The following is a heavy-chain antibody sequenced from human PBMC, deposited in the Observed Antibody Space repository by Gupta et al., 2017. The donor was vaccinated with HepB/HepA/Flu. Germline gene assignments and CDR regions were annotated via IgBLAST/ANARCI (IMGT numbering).Heavy chain of an antibody. CDR3: AKATYETFDY. CDR1: GFTFSSYG. CDR2: ISYDGSNK. J-gene: IGHJ4*02. D-gene: IGHD5-12*01. Sequence: GASGGGVVQPGRSLRLSCAASGFTFSSYGMHWVRQAPGKGLEWVAVISYDGSNKYYADSVKGRFTISRDNSKNTLYLQMNSLRAEDTDVYYCAKATYETFDYWGQGTLVTVSA. V-gene: IGHV3-30*18.